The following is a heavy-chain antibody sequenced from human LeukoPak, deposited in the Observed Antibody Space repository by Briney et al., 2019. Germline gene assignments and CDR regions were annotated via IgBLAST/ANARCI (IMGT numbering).Heavy chain of an antibody. CDR3: AKHLTATNTYIFFGLDV. J-gene: IGHJ6*02. D-gene: IGHD1-26*01. V-gene: IGHV3-9*01. Sequence: GGSLRLSCAATGFSFKDYGMHWVRQPPGKGLEWVSAINWNGGSTDYADSVKGRFTISRDNAKNSLYLQLSSLRPEDTALYYCAKHLTATNTYIFFGLDVWGQGTSVTVSS. CDR1: GFSFKDYG. CDR2: INWNGGST.